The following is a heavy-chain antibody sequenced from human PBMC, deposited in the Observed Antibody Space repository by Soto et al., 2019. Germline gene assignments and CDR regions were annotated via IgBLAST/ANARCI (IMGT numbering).Heavy chain of an antibody. CDR1: AFSLSTGGVG. V-gene: IGHV2-5*02. CDR2: IYWDDDK. CDR3: IQSRCGGDCLQSYASYYYYGMDV. J-gene: IGHJ6*02. Sequence: QITLKESGPTLVKPTQTLTLTCTFSAFSLSTGGVGVGWIRQPPGKALEWLALIYWDDDKRYSPSLRSRLTINKDNPKKQGVLKMTNLDPLETATYYCIQSRCGGDCLQSYASYYYYGMDVWGQGTTVTVSS. D-gene: IGHD2-21*02.